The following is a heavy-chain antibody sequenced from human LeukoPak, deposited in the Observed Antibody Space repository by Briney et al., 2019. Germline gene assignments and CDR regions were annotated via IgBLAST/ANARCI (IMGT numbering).Heavy chain of an antibody. Sequence: SVKVSCKASGYTFSGYYIHWVRQAPGQGLQWMGWINPNSGGTNYAQKFQGRVTMTRDTSISTAYMELSRLKSDDTAVYYCARDGYGYTTSWYYYYYYMDVWGKGTSVTVSS. CDR1: GYTFSGYY. D-gene: IGHD6-13*01. V-gene: IGHV1-2*02. J-gene: IGHJ6*03. CDR3: ARDGYGYTTSWYYYYYYMDV. CDR2: INPNSGGT.